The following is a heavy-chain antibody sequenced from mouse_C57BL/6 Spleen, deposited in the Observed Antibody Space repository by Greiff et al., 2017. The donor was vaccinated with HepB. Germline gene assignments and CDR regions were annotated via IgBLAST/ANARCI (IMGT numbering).Heavy chain of an antibody. J-gene: IGHJ4*01. D-gene: IGHD2-5*01. CDR1: GYTFTSYW. Sequence: VQLQQPGAELVKPGASVKMSCKASGYTFTSYWITWVKQRPGQGLEWIGDIYPGSGSTNYNEKFKSKATLTVDTSSSTAYMQLSSLTSEDSAVYYCARRDLYYSNYDYAMDYWGQGTSVTVSS. V-gene: IGHV1-55*01. CDR3: ARRDLYYSNYDYAMDY. CDR2: IYPGSGST.